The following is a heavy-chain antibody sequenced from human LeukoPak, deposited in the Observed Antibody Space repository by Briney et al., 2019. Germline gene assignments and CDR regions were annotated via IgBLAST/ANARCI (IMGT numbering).Heavy chain of an antibody. Sequence: KSGGSLRLSCAASGFTFDTYGMSWVRQAPGKGLEWVSGISGRGYITDYTDSVKGRFTISRDNSKNTLYLQMNSLRAEDTAVYYCARARQFTGELGYWGQGTLVTVSS. CDR2: ISGRGYIT. CDR3: ARARQFTGELGY. D-gene: IGHD7-27*01. CDR1: GFTFDTYG. J-gene: IGHJ4*02. V-gene: IGHV3-23*01.